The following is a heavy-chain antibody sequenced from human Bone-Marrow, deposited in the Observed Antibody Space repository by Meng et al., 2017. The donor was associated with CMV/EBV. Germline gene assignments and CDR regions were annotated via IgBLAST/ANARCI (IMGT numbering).Heavy chain of an antibody. CDR3: ARHPYYYYGMDV. V-gene: IGHV4-39*01. J-gene: IGHJ6*02. CDR2: IYYSGST. Sequence: SETLSLTCTVSGGSISSGGYYWSWIRQPPGKGLEWIGSIYYSGSTYYNPSLKSRVTISVDTSKNQFSLKLSSVTAADTAVYYCARHPYYYYGMDVWGQGTTVTVSS. CDR1: GGSISSGGYY.